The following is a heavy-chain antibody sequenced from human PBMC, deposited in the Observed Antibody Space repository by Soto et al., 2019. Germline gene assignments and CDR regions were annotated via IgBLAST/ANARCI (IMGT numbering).Heavy chain of an antibody. CDR2: ISGGSSTI. V-gene: IGHV3-48*02. CDR1: GFTFSDYN. CDR3: ARDCGKGYGMDV. J-gene: IGHJ6*02. Sequence: GGSLRLSCAASGFTFSDYNMNWVRQAPGKGLEWLSYISGGSSTIYYADSVKGRFTISRDNAKNSLYLLMNSLRDEDTAVYYCARDCGKGYGMDVWGQGTTVTVSS.